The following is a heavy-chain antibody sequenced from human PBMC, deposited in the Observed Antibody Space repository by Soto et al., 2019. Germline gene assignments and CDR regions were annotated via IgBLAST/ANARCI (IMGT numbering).Heavy chain of an antibody. J-gene: IGHJ6*02. Sequence: QVQLVESGGGVVQPGRSLRLSCAASGFTFSSYAMHWVRQAPGKGLEWVAVISYDGSNKYYADSVKGRFTISRDNSKNTLYLRMNSLRAEDTAVYYCARDQFTSYAAPEYYYYGMDVWGQGTTVTVSS. CDR3: ARDQFTSYAAPEYYYYGMDV. V-gene: IGHV3-30-3*01. CDR2: ISYDGSNK. D-gene: IGHD2-8*01. CDR1: GFTFSSYA.